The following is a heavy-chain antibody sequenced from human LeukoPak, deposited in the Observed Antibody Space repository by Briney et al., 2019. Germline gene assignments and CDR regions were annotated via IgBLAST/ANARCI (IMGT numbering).Heavy chain of an antibody. CDR3: ARALSA. Sequence: GGSLRLSCAASGFTFTNYWMRWVRQAPGKGLEWVANIKQDGSEIYYVASVKGRFSISRDNARNSVYLQMNNLRAEDTAVYYCARALSAWGQGTLVTVSS. CDR1: GFTFTNYW. D-gene: IGHD3-3*01. CDR2: IKQDGSEI. V-gene: IGHV3-7*03. J-gene: IGHJ4*02.